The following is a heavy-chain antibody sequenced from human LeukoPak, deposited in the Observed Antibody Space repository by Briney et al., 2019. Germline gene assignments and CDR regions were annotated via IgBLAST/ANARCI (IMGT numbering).Heavy chain of an antibody. CDR3: ARMILRQTYYYGSGSYYNFWFDP. D-gene: IGHD3-10*01. Sequence: TLSLTCTVSGGSISSGGYYWSWIRQRPGKGLEWIGYIYYSGSTYYNPSLKSRVTISVDTSKNQFSLKLSSVTAADTAVYYCARMILRQTYYYGSGSYYNFWFDPWGQGTLVTVSS. CDR2: IYYSGST. V-gene: IGHV4-31*03. CDR1: GGSISSGGYY. J-gene: IGHJ5*02.